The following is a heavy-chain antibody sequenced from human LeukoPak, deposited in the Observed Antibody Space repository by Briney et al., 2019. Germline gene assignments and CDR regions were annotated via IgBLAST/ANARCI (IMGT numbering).Heavy chain of an antibody. J-gene: IGHJ4*02. V-gene: IGHV4-39*07. Sequence: KASETLSLTCTVSGGSISSSSYYWGWIRQPPGKGLEWIGSIYYSGSTYYNPSLKSRVTISVDTSKNQFSLKLSSVTAADTAVYYCARDVRELLWRTSNFDYWGQGTLVTVSS. D-gene: IGHD1-26*01. CDR1: GGSISSSSYY. CDR2: IYYSGST. CDR3: ARDVRELLWRTSNFDY.